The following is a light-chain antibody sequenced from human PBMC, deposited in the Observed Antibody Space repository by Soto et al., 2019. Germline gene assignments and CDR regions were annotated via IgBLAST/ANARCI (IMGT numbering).Light chain of an antibody. V-gene: IGKV1-12*01. Sequence: DIHMTQSPSFVTASVGDRVTITCRASQDISSWLAWYQQKPGKAPQLLIYDASSLLSGVPSRFSGSGSGTDFTLTISSLQPEDFATYYCQQANSFPYTFGGGTKVEIK. CDR3: QQANSFPYT. CDR2: DAS. J-gene: IGKJ4*01. CDR1: QDISSW.